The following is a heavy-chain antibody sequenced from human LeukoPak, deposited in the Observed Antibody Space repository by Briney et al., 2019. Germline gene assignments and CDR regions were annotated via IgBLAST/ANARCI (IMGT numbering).Heavy chain of an antibody. CDR2: IYYSGST. Sequence: SETLSLTCTVSGGSISSYYWSWLRQPPGKGLEWIGYIYYSGSTNYNPSLKSRVTISVDTSKNQFSLKLSSATASDTAVYYCARVLADYGPLDYWSQGTLVTVSS. J-gene: IGHJ4*02. CDR3: ARVLADYGPLDY. V-gene: IGHV4-59*01. D-gene: IGHD4-17*01. CDR1: GGSISSYY.